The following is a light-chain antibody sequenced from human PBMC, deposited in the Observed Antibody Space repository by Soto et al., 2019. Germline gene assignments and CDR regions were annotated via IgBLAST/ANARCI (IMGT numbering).Light chain of an antibody. CDR3: SSYTSSSTRTPLYV. CDR1: SSDVGGYNY. V-gene: IGLV2-14*01. J-gene: IGLJ1*01. Sequence: QSALTQPASVSGSPGQSITISCTGTSSDVGGYNYVSWYQQHPGKAPKLMIYDVSNRPSGVSNRFSGSKSGNTASLTISGLQAEDEAEYYCSSYTSSSTRTPLYVFGTGTKLTVL. CDR2: DVS.